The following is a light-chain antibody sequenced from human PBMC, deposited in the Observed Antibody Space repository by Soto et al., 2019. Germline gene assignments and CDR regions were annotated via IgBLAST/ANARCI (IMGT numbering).Light chain of an antibody. Sequence: DIQMTQSPSSLSASVGDRVTITCRASQSISSYLNWYQQKPGKAPKLLIYAASSLQSGVPSRFSGSGSGPDFPITIRSLQLEDFEIYYCKRSYSTWITFGQGKRLGIK. CDR2: AAS. CDR3: KRSYSTWIT. J-gene: IGKJ5*01. V-gene: IGKV1-39*01. CDR1: QSISSY.